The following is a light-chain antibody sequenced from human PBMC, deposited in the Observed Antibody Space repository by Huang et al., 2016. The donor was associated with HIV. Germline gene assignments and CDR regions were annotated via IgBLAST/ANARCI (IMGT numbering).Light chain of an antibody. CDR1: QSLSPNY. Sequence: EIVLTQSPGTLSLSPGARAALSCTASQSLSPNYLAWYQQRPGQGPRPRIYGTSTRATGIPDRFSGSGSGTDFTLTISRLEPEDFAMYYCQQYVRSPWTFGQGTKVEIK. J-gene: IGKJ1*01. CDR3: QQYVRSPWT. V-gene: IGKV3-20*01. CDR2: GTS.